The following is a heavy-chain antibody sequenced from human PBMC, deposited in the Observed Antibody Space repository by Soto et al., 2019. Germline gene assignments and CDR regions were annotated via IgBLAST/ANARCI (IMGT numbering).Heavy chain of an antibody. D-gene: IGHD2-15*01. CDR1: GFPFSTYW. Sequence: EVQLVESGGGLVQPGGSLRLSCAASGFPFSTYWMSWVRQAPGKGLEWVANIKQDGSDKYYVDSVKGRFTISRDNAKNSLYLQMNGLRAEDTAVYYCARVKSLAGHYWGPGTLVTVSS. CDR2: IKQDGSDK. J-gene: IGHJ4*02. CDR3: ARVKSLAGHY. V-gene: IGHV3-7*05.